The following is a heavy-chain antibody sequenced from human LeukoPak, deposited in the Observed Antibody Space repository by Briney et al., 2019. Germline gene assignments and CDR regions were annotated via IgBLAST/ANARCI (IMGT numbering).Heavy chain of an antibody. CDR3: ARHPYSGSYFNAFDI. J-gene: IGHJ3*02. V-gene: IGHV4-59*08. CDR1: GGSISSYY. CDR2: IYYSGST. Sequence: PSETLSLTCTVSGGSISSYYWSWTRQPPRKGLEWIGYIYYSGSTNYNPSLKSRVTISVDTSKNQFSLKLTSVTAADTAVYYCARHPYSGSYFNAFDIWGQGTMVTVSS. D-gene: IGHD1-26*01.